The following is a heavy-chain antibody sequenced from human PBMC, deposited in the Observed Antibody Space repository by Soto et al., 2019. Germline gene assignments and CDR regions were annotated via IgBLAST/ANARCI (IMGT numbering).Heavy chain of an antibody. J-gene: IGHJ3*02. CDR1: GFTFSSYT. CDR3: AKGGYYSLFDI. Sequence: PGGSLRLSCEASGFTFSSYTMSWVRQTPGKGLEWVSGISGSGGRTYYADSVKGRFTISRDNSNNTLSLQMHILRVEDTAVYFCAKGGYYSLFDIWGRGTMVTVSS. D-gene: IGHD3-16*01. CDR2: ISGSGGRT. V-gene: IGHV3-23*01.